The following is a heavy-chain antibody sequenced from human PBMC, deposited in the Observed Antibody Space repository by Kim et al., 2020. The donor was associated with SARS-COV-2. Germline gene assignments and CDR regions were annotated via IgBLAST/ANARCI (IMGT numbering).Heavy chain of an antibody. CDR1: GYTFTDFY. CDR3: ARVRYRDYDCTDY. J-gene: IGHJ4*02. V-gene: IGHV1-2*02. CDR2: INPNGGVT. D-gene: IGHD5-12*01. Sequence: ASVKVSCKASGYTFTDFYIYWVRQAPGQGLEWMGWINPNGGVTKYAQNFQGRVTMTRDTSISTAYMEVSSLRSDDTALYYCARVRYRDYDCTDYWGQGTLVTVSS.